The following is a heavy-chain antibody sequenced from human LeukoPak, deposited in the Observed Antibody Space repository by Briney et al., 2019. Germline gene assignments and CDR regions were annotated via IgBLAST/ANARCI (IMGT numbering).Heavy chain of an antibody. CDR1: GGSISSFY. CDR2: IYYSGST. Sequence: PSETLSLTCTVSGGSISSFYWSWIRQPSGKGLEWIGYIYYSGSTNYNPSLKSRVTISVDTSKNQFSLKLSSVTAADTAIYYCARDALGVVDNWFDPWGQGTLVTVSS. D-gene: IGHD2-21*01. CDR3: ARDALGVVDNWFDP. J-gene: IGHJ5*02. V-gene: IGHV4-59*01.